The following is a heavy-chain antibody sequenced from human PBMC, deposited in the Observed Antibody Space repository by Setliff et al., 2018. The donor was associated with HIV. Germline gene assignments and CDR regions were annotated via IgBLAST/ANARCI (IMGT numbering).Heavy chain of an antibody. D-gene: IGHD5-18*01. CDR1: GGTFSSYA. J-gene: IGHJ6*03. V-gene: IGHV1-69*10. Sequence: VSCKASGGTFSSYAISWVRQAPGQGLEWMGGIIPILGIANYAQKFQGRVTITADKSTSTAYMELSSLRSEDTAVYYCARVGIQLWYPSYYYYYMDVWGKGTTVTVSS. CDR3: ARVGIQLWYPSYYYYYMDV. CDR2: IIPILGIA.